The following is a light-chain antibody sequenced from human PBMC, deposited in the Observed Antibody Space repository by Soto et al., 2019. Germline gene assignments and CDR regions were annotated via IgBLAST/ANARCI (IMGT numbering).Light chain of an antibody. Sequence: DIQMTQSPSSVSASVGDRVTITCRASQGISSWLGWYQQKPGKAPKLLIYAASSLQSGVPSRFSGIGSGTDFTLTISSLQPEDFATYYCQQTHSSPYTFGQGTKLEIK. V-gene: IGKV1-12*01. CDR2: AAS. CDR1: QGISSW. J-gene: IGKJ2*01. CDR3: QQTHSSPYT.